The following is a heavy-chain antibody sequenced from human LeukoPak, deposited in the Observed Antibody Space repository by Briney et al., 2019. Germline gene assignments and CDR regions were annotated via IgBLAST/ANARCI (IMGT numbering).Heavy chain of an antibody. J-gene: IGHJ3*02. CDR3: ARGTGAAQFNDAFDI. CDR1: GGTFSSYA. D-gene: IGHD6-13*01. V-gene: IGHV1-69*05. CDR2: IIPIFGTA. Sequence: GSSVKVSCKASGGTFSSYAISWVRQAPGQGLGWMGGIIPIFGTANYAQKFQGRVTITTDESTSTAYMELSSLRSEDTAVYYCARGTGAAQFNDAFDIWGQGTMVTVSS.